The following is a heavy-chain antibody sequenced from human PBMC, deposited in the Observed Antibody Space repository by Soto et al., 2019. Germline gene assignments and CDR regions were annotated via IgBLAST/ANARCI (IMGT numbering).Heavy chain of an antibody. CDR2: IRSKAYGGTT. CDR3: TRTGTMVRGVITYYYYGMDV. V-gene: IGHV3-49*03. Sequence: GGSLRLSCTASGFTFGDYAMSWFRQAPGKGLEWVGFIRSKAYGGTTEYAASVKGRFTISRDDSKSIACLQMNSLKTEDTAVYYCTRTGTMVRGVITYYYYGMDVWGQGTTVTVSS. CDR1: GFTFGDYA. D-gene: IGHD3-10*01. J-gene: IGHJ6*02.